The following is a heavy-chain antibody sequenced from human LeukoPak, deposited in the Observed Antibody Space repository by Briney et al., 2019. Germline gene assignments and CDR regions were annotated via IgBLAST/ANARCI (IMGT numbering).Heavy chain of an antibody. CDR1: GGSFSGYY. Sequence: SETLSLTCAVYGGSFSGYYWSWICQPPGKGLEWIGEINHSGSTNYNPSLKSRVTISVDTSKNQFSLKLSSVTAADTAVYYCARARITIFGVVISLLDYWGQGTLVTVSS. CDR3: ARARITIFGVVISLLDY. V-gene: IGHV4-34*01. CDR2: INHSGST. D-gene: IGHD3-3*01. J-gene: IGHJ4*02.